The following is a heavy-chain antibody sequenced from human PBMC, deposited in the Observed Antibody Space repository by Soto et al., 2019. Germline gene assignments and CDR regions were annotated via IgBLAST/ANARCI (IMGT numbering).Heavy chain of an antibody. V-gene: IGHV1-46*01. J-gene: IGHJ6*02. CDR1: GYTFTSYG. D-gene: IGHD3-22*01. Sequence: ASVTVSCKASGYTFTSYGISWVRQAPGQGLEWMGIISPSGGSTSYAQKFQGRVTMTRDTSTSTVYMELSSLRSEDTAVYYCARDNYYDSSGPMDVWGQGTTVTVSS. CDR3: ARDNYYDSSGPMDV. CDR2: ISPSGGST.